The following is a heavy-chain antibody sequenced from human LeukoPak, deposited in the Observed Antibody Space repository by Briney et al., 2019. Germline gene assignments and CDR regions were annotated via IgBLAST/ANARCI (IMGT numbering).Heavy chain of an antibody. Sequence: SETLSLTCTVSGGSISSYYWSWIRQPPGKGLEWIGYMYDRGSINYNPSLKSRVTISLDTSKNQFSLKLSSVTAADTAVYYCARVGDQLLYYFDYWGQGTLVTVSS. V-gene: IGHV4-59*08. CDR3: ARVGDQLLYYFDY. CDR2: MYDRGSI. CDR1: GGSISSYY. J-gene: IGHJ4*02. D-gene: IGHD2/OR15-2a*01.